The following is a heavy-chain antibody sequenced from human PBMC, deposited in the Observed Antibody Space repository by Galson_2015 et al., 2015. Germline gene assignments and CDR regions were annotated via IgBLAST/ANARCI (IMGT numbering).Heavy chain of an antibody. D-gene: IGHD7-27*01. Sequence: CAISGDSVSSNIVGWNWIRQSPSRGLEWLGRTYYRSSWSSDYAESVKRRLAISADTSRNQISLQLTSVTPEDTAVYYCARVAHLGRGLHSWGQGTQVTVSS. CDR1: GDSVSSNIVG. J-gene: IGHJ4*02. CDR3: ARVAHLGRGLHS. V-gene: IGHV6-1*01. CDR2: TYYRSSWSS.